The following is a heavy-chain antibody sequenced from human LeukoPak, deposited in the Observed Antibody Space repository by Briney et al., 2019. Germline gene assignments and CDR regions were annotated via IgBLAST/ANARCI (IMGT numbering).Heavy chain of an antibody. D-gene: IGHD6-13*01. CDR3: VTYSSSRTPLDY. CDR1: GGTFSSYA. J-gene: IGHJ4*02. CDR2: IIPIFGTA. Sequence: SVKVSRKASGGTFSSYAISWVRQAPGQGLEWMGGIIPIFGTANYAQKFQGRVTITADESTSTAYMGLSSLRSEDTAVYYCVTYSSSRTPLDYWGQGTLVTVSS. V-gene: IGHV1-69*13.